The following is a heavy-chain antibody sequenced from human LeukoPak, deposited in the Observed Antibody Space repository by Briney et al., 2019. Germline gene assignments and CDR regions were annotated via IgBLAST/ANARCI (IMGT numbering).Heavy chain of an antibody. J-gene: IGHJ5*02. Sequence: GGSLRLSCAASGFIFRDYYMTWIRQAPGKGLEWVSVIYSGGSTYYADSVKGRFTISRDNSKNTLYLQMNSLRAEDTAVYYCASRPHIVGALASPWGQGTLVTVSS. V-gene: IGHV3-53*01. CDR2: IYSGGST. D-gene: IGHD1-26*01. CDR3: ASRPHIVGALASP. CDR1: GFIFRDYY.